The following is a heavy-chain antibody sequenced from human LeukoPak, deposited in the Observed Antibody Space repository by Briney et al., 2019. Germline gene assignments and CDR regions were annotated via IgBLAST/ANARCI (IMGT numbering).Heavy chain of an antibody. CDR3: ARDTCSSTSCRNYYGMDV. V-gene: IGHV3-33*01. CDR2: IWYDGSNK. CDR1: GFTFSSYV. J-gene: IGHJ6*02. D-gene: IGHD2-2*01. Sequence: GRSLRLSCAASGFTFSSYVMHWVRQAPGKGLEWVAVIWYDGSNKYYADSVKGRFTISRDNSKNTLYLQMNSLRAEDTAVYYCARDTCSSTSCRNYYGMDVWGQGTTVTVSS.